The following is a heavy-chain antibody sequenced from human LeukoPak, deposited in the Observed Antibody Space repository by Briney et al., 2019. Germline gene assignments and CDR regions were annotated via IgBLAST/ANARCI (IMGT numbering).Heavy chain of an antibody. Sequence: PSETLSLTCAVSGGSISSSNWWSWVRQPPGKGLEWIGKIYHSGSTNYNPSLKSRVTISVDKSKNQFSLKLSSVTAADTALYYCVKGPLIAVAGTTWHYWGQGTLVTVS. V-gene: IGHV4-4*02. CDR2: IYHSGST. CDR3: VKGPLIAVAGTTWHY. D-gene: IGHD6-19*01. CDR1: GGSISSSNW. J-gene: IGHJ4*02.